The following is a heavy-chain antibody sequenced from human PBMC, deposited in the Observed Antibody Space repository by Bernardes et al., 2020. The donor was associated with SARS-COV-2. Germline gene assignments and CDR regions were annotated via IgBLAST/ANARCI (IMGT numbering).Heavy chain of an antibody. V-gene: IGHV3-23*01. CDR2: ISCSGGST. J-gene: IGHJ4*02. Sequence: GGSLRLSCAASGFTFNNYAMGWVRRPPGKGLEWVSSISCSGGSTYFADSVRGRFTISRDNSKGTLDLEMNSLRAEDTAVYYCARAPTFIAVAGQFDYWGQGTLVTVSS. D-gene: IGHD6-19*01. CDR3: ARAPTFIAVAGQFDY. CDR1: GFTFNNYA.